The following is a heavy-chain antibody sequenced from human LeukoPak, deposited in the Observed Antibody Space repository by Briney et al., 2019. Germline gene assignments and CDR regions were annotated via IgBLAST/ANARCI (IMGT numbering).Heavy chain of an antibody. CDR3: AKERGDYVVLYYYYYMDV. CDR2: ISGSGGST. CDR1: GFTFSSYA. Sequence: PGGSLRLSYAASGFTFSSYAMSWVRQAPGKGLEWVSAISGSGGSTYYADSVKGRFTISRDNSKNTLYLQMNSLRAEDTAVYYCAKERGDYVVLYYYYYMDVWGKGTTVTVSS. V-gene: IGHV3-23*01. J-gene: IGHJ6*03. D-gene: IGHD4-17*01.